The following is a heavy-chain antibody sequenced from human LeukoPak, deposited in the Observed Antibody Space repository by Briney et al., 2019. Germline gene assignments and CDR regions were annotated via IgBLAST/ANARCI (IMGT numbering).Heavy chain of an antibody. D-gene: IGHD3-3*01. CDR1: GFTFSSYA. Sequence: TGGSLRLSCAASGFTFSSYAMSWVRQAPGKGLEWVSAISGSGGSTYYADSVKGRFTISRGNSKNTLYLQMNSLRAEDTAVYYCAKPLRFLEWLSPFDYWGQGTLVTVSS. J-gene: IGHJ4*02. CDR3: AKPLRFLEWLSPFDY. CDR2: ISGSGGST. V-gene: IGHV3-23*01.